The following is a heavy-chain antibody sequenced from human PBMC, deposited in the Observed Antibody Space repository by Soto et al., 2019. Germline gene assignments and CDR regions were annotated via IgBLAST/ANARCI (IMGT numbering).Heavy chain of an antibody. CDR2: IKSKTDGGTT. Sequence: GGSLRLACAASGFTFSNAWMSGVRQAPGKGLEWVGRIKSKTDGGTTDYAAPVKGRFTISRDDSKNTLYLQMNSLKTEDTAVYYCTTEVLLWFGEFPSLYWGQGTLVTVSS. CDR1: GFTFSNAW. D-gene: IGHD3-10*01. CDR3: TTEVLLWFGEFPSLY. J-gene: IGHJ4*02. V-gene: IGHV3-15*01.